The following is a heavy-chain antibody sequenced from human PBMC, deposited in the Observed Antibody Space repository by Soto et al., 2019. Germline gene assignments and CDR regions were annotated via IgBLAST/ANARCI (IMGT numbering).Heavy chain of an antibody. D-gene: IGHD5-18*01. J-gene: IGHJ3*02. CDR3: ARDRGYSYGSYGAFDI. Sequence: GGSLRLSCAASGFTFSSYSMNWVRQAPGKGLEWVSSISSSSSYIYYADSVKGRFTISRDNAKNSLYLQMNSLRAEDTAVYYCARDRGYSYGSYGAFDIWGQGTMVTVSS. CDR2: ISSSSSYI. CDR1: GFTFSSYS. V-gene: IGHV3-21*01.